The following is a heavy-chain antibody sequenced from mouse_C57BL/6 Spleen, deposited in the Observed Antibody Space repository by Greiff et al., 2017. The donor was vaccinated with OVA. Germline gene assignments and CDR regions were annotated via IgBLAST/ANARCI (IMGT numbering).Heavy chain of an antibody. J-gene: IGHJ2*01. CDR3: ARGYYGSSPYYFDY. CDR2: IDPSDSYT. D-gene: IGHD1-1*01. CDR1: GYTFTSYW. Sequence: QVQLQQPGAELVRPGTSVKLSCKASGYTFTSYWMHWVKQRPGQGLEWIGVIDPSDSYTNYNEKFKSKATLTVDKSSSTAYMQLSSLTSEDSAVYYCARGYYGSSPYYFDYWGQGTTLTVSS. V-gene: IGHV1-59*01.